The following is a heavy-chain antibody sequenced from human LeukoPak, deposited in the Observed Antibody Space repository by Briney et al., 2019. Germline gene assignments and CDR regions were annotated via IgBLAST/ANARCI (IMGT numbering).Heavy chain of an antibody. V-gene: IGHV2-5*02. D-gene: IGHD1-14*01. CDR3: AGTKNQYNFDY. Sequence: VSGPTLVNPTQTLTLTCTFSGFSLSTNGVGVGWIRQPPGKALEWLAVIYWDDDKRYSPSLKSRLTITKDTSKNQVVLTMTNMDPVDTATYYCAGTKNQYNFDYWGQGTLVTVSS. CDR1: GFSLSTNGVG. CDR2: IYWDDDK. J-gene: IGHJ4*02.